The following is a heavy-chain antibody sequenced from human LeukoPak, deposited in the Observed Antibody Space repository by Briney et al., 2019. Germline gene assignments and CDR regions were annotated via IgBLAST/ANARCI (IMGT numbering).Heavy chain of an antibody. D-gene: IGHD2-15*01. Sequence: SETLSLTCSVSGGSVTSQYWSWIRQPPGKGLEWIGYIYYSGSTNYNPSLKSRVTISVDTSKNQFSLKLSSVTAADTAVYYCARGMAATFLYYYYYYMDVWGKGTTVTVSS. CDR1: GGSVTSQY. V-gene: IGHV4-59*02. CDR3: ARGMAATFLYYYYYYMDV. J-gene: IGHJ6*03. CDR2: IYYSGST.